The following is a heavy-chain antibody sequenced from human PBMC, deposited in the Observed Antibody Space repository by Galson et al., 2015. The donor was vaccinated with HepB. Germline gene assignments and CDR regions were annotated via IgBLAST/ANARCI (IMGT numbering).Heavy chain of an antibody. D-gene: IGHD3-3*01. CDR2: ISYDGSNK. V-gene: IGHV3-30-3*01. CDR1: GFTFSSYA. J-gene: IGHJ6*03. CDR3: ARCGLRFDYYYYYMDV. Sequence: SLRLSCAASGFTFSSYAMHWVRQAPGKGLEWVAVISYDGSNKYYADSVKGRFTISRDNSKNTLYLQMNSLRAEDTAVYYCARCGLRFDYYYYYMDVWGKGTTVTVSS.